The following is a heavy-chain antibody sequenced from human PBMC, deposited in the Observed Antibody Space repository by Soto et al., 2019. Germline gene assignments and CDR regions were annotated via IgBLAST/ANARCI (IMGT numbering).Heavy chain of an antibody. CDR1: GFTFNEYY. Sequence: QVQLVESGGGLVEPGGSLRLSCAASGFTFNEYYMIWIRQAPGKGLEWISDISSSGTYTNYADSVKGRFTISRDNPKNSLYLQMNSLRAEDTAVYYCAREIEQFDPWGQGTLVTVSS. J-gene: IGHJ5*02. CDR2: ISSSGTYT. CDR3: AREIEQFDP. V-gene: IGHV3-11*05.